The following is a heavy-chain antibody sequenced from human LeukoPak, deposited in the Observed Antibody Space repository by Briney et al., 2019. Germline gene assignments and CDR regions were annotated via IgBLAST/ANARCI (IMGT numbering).Heavy chain of an antibody. CDR3: AKALSGSHLFDY. D-gene: IGHD1-26*01. Sequence: GGSLRLSCAASGFIFSSYAMNWVRQAPGKGLEWVSSISGSGGSTYYADSVKGRFTISRDNSKNTLYLQMNSLRAEDTAVYYCAKALSGSHLFDYWGQGTLVTVSS. CDR1: GFIFSSYA. CDR2: ISGSGGST. J-gene: IGHJ4*02. V-gene: IGHV3-23*01.